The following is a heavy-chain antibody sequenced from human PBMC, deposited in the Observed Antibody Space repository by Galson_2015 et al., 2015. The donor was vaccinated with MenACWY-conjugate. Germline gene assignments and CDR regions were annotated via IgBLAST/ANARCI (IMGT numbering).Heavy chain of an antibody. Sequence: SLRLSCAASGFTFSDYDMSWIRQAPGKGLEWVSYISSGGSSINHAEFVKGRFTISRDNAKNSQYLQMNSLRAEDTAVYYCAREGGAPKEFDYWGQGTLVTVSS. J-gene: IGHJ4*02. CDR1: GFTFSDYD. CDR3: AREGGAPKEFDY. CDR2: ISSGGSSI. V-gene: IGHV3-11*01. D-gene: IGHD3-16*01.